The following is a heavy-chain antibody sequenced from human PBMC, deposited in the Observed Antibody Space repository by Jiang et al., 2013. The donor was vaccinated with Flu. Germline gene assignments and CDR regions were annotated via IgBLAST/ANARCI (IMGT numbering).Heavy chain of an antibody. CDR3: AKEDGYNSVPLQF. D-gene: IGHD5-24*01. CDR2: ITGNGDT. Sequence: VQLVESGAEVKKPGASVKVSCKASRYTFTSYGMHWVRQAPGQRLEWMGWITGNGDTKYSQKFQGRVTISRDTSASTAYMELSSLRSEDTAVYYCAKEDGYNSVPLQFWGRGTLVTVSS. J-gene: IGHJ4*02. V-gene: IGHV1-3*01. CDR1: RYTFTSYG.